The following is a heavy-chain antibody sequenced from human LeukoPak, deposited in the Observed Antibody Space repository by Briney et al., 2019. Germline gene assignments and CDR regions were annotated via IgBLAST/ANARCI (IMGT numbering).Heavy chain of an antibody. CDR3: ARHQGGYFYFDH. V-gene: IGHV4-59*08. CDR2: IYYGGST. CDR1: GGSISSYY. J-gene: IGHJ4*02. Sequence: PSETLSLICTVSGGSISSYYWSWIRQPPGKGLEWIGYIYYGGSTKYNPSLKSRGTISVDTSKNQFSLNLSSVTAAKTPVYYSARHQGGYFYFDHWAQGTLVTVPS. D-gene: IGHD1-26*01.